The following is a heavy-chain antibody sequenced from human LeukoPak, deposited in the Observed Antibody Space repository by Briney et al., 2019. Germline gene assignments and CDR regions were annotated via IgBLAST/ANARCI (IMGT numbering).Heavy chain of an antibody. Sequence: ASVKVSCKASGCTFTGYYMHWVRQDPGQGLEWMGRINPNSGGTNYAQKFQGRVTMTRDTSISTAYLELSRLRSDDKGVSYCAQSGDDSGYDGWWGQGTLVTVSS. CDR3: AQSGDDSGYDGW. V-gene: IGHV1-2*05. CDR2: INPNSGGT. D-gene: IGHD5-12*01. J-gene: IGHJ4*02. CDR1: GCTFTGYY.